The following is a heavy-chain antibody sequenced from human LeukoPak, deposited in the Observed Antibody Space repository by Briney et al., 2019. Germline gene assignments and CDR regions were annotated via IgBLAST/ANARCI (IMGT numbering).Heavy chain of an antibody. Sequence: GGSLRLSCAASGFTFSSYGTHWVRQATGKGLEGVAVIWYYGSNTYYADSVKGRFTIYRDTSKNMLYLKMNRLRAEATAVYYCARDNVVVVPAAIRRWFDTWGQGTLVTVSS. CDR3: ARDNVVVVPAAIRRWFDT. J-gene: IGHJ5*02. D-gene: IGHD2-2*02. V-gene: IGHV3-33*01. CDR1: GFTFSSYG. CDR2: IWYYGSNT.